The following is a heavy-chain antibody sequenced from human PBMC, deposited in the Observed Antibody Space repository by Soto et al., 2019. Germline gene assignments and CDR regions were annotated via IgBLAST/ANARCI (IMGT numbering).Heavy chain of an antibody. Sequence: APMKGSRKAFGGSLSKFGFCWGGQGPGQGVEGKGGVVPVFGRPNYAQRFRGRLTITADESTSTGYMELIILRSDDTAVYYCAREGSGYNFWGQGTQVTVSS. D-gene: IGHD5-12*01. CDR2: VVPVFGRP. V-gene: IGHV1-69*13. CDR1: GGSLSKFG. J-gene: IGHJ4*02. CDR3: AREGSGYNF.